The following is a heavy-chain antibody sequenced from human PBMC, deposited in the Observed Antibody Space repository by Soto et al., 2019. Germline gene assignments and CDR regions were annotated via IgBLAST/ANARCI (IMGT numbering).Heavy chain of an antibody. CDR1: GGSISSSSYY. CDR3: ARHALFTMVRGVNDY. D-gene: IGHD3-10*01. V-gene: IGHV4-39*01. CDR2: IYYSGST. Sequence: SETLSLTCTVSGGSISSSSYYWGWIRQPPGKGLEWIGSIYYSGSTYYNPSLKSRVTISVDTSKNQFSLKLSSVTAADTAVYYCARHALFTMVRGVNDYWGQGTLVTVSS. J-gene: IGHJ4*02.